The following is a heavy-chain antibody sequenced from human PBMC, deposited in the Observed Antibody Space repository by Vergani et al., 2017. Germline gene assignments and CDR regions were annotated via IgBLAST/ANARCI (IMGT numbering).Heavy chain of an antibody. V-gene: IGHV4-30-4*08. CDR2: IHYSGRT. J-gene: IGHJ6*03. CDR3: ARASKDYQVLYEDYYYYYMDV. D-gene: IGHD2-2*02. Sequence: QMQLQESGPGLVKPSETLSLTCSVSGVSISINHYYWNWFRQSPEKGLEWIGYIHYSGRTYYNPSLKSQTTLSIDTSKNQFSLKLSSVTAADTAVYYCARASKDYQVLYEDYYYYYMDVWGKGTTVTVSS. CDR1: GVSISINHYY.